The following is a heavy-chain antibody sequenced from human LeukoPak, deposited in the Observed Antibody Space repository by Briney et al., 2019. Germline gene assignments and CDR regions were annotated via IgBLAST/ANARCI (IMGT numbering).Heavy chain of an antibody. D-gene: IGHD3-16*01. V-gene: IGHV3-7*01. CDR1: GFTFSRYW. Sequence: GGSLRLSCAASGFTFSRYWMSWVRQAPGKGLEWVANIKQDGSEKYYVDSVKGRFTISRDNAKNSLYLQMNSLRAEDTAVYYCAREGVRDWGTFDIWGQGTMVTVSS. J-gene: IGHJ3*02. CDR3: AREGVRDWGTFDI. CDR2: IKQDGSEK.